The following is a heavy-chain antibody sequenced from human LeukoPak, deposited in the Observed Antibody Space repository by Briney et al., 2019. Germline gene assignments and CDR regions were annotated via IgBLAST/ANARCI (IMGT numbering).Heavy chain of an antibody. CDR3: ASGGAAAGIY. V-gene: IGHV3-23*01. Sequence: PGGSLRLSCAASGFTFSSYAMSWVRQAPGKGLEWVSAISGSGGSTYYADSVKGRFTISRDNSKNTLYPQMNSLRAEDTAVYYCASGGAAAGIYWGQGTLVTVSS. J-gene: IGHJ4*02. CDR1: GFTFSSYA. CDR2: ISGSGGST. D-gene: IGHD6-13*01.